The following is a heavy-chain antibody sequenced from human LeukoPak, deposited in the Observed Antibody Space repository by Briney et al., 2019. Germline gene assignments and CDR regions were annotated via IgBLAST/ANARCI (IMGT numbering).Heavy chain of an antibody. CDR2: ISSSGSTI. V-gene: IGHV3-48*03. CDR3: ARDHRGIYSPFDY. D-gene: IGHD2-21*01. CDR1: GFTFSSYE. J-gene: IGHJ4*02. Sequence: GGSLRLSCAASGFTFSSYEINWVRQAPGKGLEWVSYISSSGSTIKYADSVKGRFTISRGNAKNSLYLQMNSLRAEDTAVYYCARDHRGIYSPFDYWGQGTLVTVSS.